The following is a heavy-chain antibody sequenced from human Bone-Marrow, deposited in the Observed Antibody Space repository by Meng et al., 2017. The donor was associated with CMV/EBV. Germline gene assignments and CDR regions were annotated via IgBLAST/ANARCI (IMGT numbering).Heavy chain of an antibody. CDR3: ARGGSTVTTKVDY. CDR1: GFTFSDYY. J-gene: IGHJ4*02. V-gene: IGHV3-7*01. CDR2: IKQDGSEK. D-gene: IGHD4-17*01. Sequence: GGSLRLSCAASGFTFSDYYMSWIRQAPGKGLEWVANIKQDGSEKYYVDSVKGRFTISRDNAKNSLYLQMNSLRAEDTAVYYCARGGSTVTTKVDYWGQGTLVTVSS.